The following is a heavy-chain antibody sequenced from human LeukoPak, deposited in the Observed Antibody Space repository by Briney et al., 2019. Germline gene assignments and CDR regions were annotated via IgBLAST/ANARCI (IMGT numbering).Heavy chain of an antibody. Sequence: SETLSLTCAVSGGSISSYYGSWIRQPAGKGLEWIGRIYTSGSTNYNPSLKSRVTMSVDTSKNQFSLKLSSVTAADTAVYYCARHGAASGTTSHYGSGSYYQDYYGMDVWGQGTTVTVSS. J-gene: IGHJ6*02. CDR3: ARHGAASGTTSHYGSGSYYQDYYGMDV. CDR1: GGSISSYY. V-gene: IGHV4-59*10. CDR2: IYTSGST. D-gene: IGHD3-10*01.